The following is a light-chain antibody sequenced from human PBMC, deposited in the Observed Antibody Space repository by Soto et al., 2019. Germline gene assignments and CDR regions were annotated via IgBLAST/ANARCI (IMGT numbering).Light chain of an antibody. J-gene: IGKJ2*01. Sequence: DIVMTQSPLSLPVTPGEPASISCRSSQSLLHSNGYNYLDWYLQKPGQSPQLLIYLGSNRASGVPDRFSGSGSGTDFTLKISRVEDEDVGVYYCLQALQTPYNFGQGTKLEIK. CDR3: LQALQTPYN. CDR2: LGS. CDR1: QSLLHSNGYNY. V-gene: IGKV2-28*01.